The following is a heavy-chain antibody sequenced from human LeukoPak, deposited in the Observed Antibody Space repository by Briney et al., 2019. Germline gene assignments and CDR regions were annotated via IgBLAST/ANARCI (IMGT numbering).Heavy chain of an antibody. CDR1: GFAFRNYY. CDR2: ISSISNYI. Sequence: GGSLRLSCAASGFAFRNYYMNWVRQAPGKGLEWVSYISSISNYIKYADSVKGRFTTSRDNAKNFLYLQMNRLRAEDTAVYYCAKLHYGLVRGNWFDLWGQGILVTVSS. J-gene: IGHJ5*02. V-gene: IGHV3-21*06. D-gene: IGHD4-17*01. CDR3: AKLHYGLVRGNWFDL.